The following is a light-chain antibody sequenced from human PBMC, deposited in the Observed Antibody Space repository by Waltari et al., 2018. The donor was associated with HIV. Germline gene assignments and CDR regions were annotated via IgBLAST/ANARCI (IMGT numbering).Light chain of an antibody. CDR1: RTILYSSDNRNY. CDR3: QQYFRIPPT. V-gene: IGKV4-1*01. CDR2: WAS. Sequence: DIVMTQSPDSLPVSLGERATINCTSSRTILYSSDNRNYLALYQQKPRQPPKLLISWASTRESGVPDRFSGSGSGTDFTLTITRLQAEDVALYHCQQYFRIPPTFGGGTKVETK. J-gene: IGKJ4*01.